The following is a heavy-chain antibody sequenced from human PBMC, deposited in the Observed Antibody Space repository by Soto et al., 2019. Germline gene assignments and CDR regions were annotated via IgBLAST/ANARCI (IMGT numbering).Heavy chain of an antibody. V-gene: IGHV4-39*01. CDR1: GGSISSSSYY. Sequence: SETLSLTCTVSGGSISSSSYYWAWIRQPPGKGLEWIGNMYYSGSTYYNPSLKSRLTMSVDTSKNQFSLRLSSVTAADTSVYYCARIVVIPAAPDYYNYYGVDVWGQGTTVTVS. CDR3: ARIVVIPAAPDYYNYYGVDV. D-gene: IGHD2-2*01. CDR2: MYYSGST. J-gene: IGHJ6*02.